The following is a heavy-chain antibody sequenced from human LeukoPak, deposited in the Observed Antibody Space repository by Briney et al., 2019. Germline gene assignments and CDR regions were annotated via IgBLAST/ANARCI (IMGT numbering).Heavy chain of an antibody. CDR2: ISAYNGNT. Sequence: ASVKVSCKASGGTFSSYAISWVRQAPGQGLEWIGWISAYNGNTNYAQKLQGRVTMTTDTSTSTAYMELRSLRSDDTAVYYYARDQDDILTGYSSLYWGQGTLVTVSS. CDR3: ARDQDDILTGYSSLY. D-gene: IGHD3-9*01. V-gene: IGHV1-18*01. CDR1: GGTFSSYA. J-gene: IGHJ4*02.